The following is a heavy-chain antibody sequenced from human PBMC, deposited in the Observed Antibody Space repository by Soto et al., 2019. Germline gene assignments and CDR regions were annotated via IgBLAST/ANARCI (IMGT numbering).Heavy chain of an antibody. V-gene: IGHV4-4*02. CDR3: ARSGYSYGSAFDI. D-gene: IGHD5-18*01. CDR2: IYHSGST. J-gene: IGHJ3*02. Sequence: TLSLTCAVSGGSISSSSWWSWVHQPPGKGLEWIGEIYHSGSTNYNPSLKSRVTISVDKSKNQFSLKLSSVTAADTAVYYCARSGYSYGSAFDIWGQGTMVTVSS. CDR1: GGSISSSSW.